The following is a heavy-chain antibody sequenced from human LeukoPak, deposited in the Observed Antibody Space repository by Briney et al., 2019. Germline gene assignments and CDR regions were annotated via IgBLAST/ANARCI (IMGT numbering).Heavy chain of an antibody. CDR2: ISNSGGST. CDR3: AKDKTSGTYFDY. V-gene: IGHV3-23*01. J-gene: IGHJ4*02. Sequence: PGGSLRLSCAASGFTFSTYDMSWVRQAPGKGLEWVSAISNSGGSTYYADSVKGRFTISRDNSKNTLYLQMNRLRAEDTAVYYCAKDKTSGTYFDYRGQGTLVTVSS. CDR1: GFTFSTYD. D-gene: IGHD1-26*01.